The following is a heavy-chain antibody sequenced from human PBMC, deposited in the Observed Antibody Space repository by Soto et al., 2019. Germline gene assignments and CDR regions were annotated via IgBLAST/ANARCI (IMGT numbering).Heavy chain of an antibody. CDR2: IFYSGST. V-gene: IGHV4-59*01. D-gene: IGHD3-10*02. CDR3: ASMIGDPVLSFDS. CDR1: GGSISSYY. Sequence: QVQLQESGPGLVKPSETLSLTCTVSGGSISSYYWSWIRQPPGKGLEWIGFIFYSGSTSYNPSLTSRVNISIDTSEYQFSLKLNSVTAADTDVYYCASMIGDPVLSFDSWGQGTLVAVSS. J-gene: IGHJ5*01.